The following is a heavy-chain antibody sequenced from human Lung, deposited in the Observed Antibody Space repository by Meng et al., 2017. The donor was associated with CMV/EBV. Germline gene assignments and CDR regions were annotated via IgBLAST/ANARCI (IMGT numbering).Heavy chain of an antibody. CDR1: GFTFSSYW. J-gene: IGHJ6*02. D-gene: IGHD3-3*01. CDR3: ARDKVRYYDFWSGYGGMDV. CDR2: INSDGSST. Sequence: GGSLRLSXAASGFTFSSYWMHWVRQAPGKGLVWVSRINSDGSSTSYADSVKGRFTISRDNAKNTLYLQMNSLRAEDTAVYYCARDKVRYYDFWSGYGGMDVWGQGTTVTVSS. V-gene: IGHV3-74*01.